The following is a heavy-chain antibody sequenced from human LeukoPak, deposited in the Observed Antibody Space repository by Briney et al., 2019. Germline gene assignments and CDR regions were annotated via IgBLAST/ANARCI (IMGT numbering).Heavy chain of an antibody. J-gene: IGHJ4*02. V-gene: IGHV1-69*05. D-gene: IGHD5-12*01. Sequence: SSVKVSCKGSGCTFSSYAISWVRQAPGRGLEWMGEIIPIFGTANYAQKFQGRVMITTDESTSTAYMELSSLRSEDTAVYYCARTGYSGYSPFDYWGQGTLVTVSS. CDR2: IIPIFGTA. CDR3: ARTGYSGYSPFDY. CDR1: GCTFSSYA.